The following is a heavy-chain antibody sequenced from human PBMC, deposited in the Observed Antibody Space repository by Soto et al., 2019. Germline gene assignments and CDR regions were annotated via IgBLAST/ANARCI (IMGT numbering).Heavy chain of an antibody. CDR2: IIPIFGTA. D-gene: IGHD5-12*01. Sequence: QVQLVQSGAEVKKPGSSVKVSCKASGGTFSSYAISWVRQAPGQGLEWMGGIIPIFGTANYAQKFQGRVTITADESTSTAYMELSSLRYEDTAVYYCARGDGYNYWGGEYYFDYWGQGTLVTVSS. V-gene: IGHV1-69*12. CDR1: GGTFSSYA. J-gene: IGHJ4*02. CDR3: ARGDGYNYWGGEYYFDY.